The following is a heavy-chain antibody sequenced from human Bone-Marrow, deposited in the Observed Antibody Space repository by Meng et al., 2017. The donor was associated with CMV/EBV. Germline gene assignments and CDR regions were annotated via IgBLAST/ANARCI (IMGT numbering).Heavy chain of an antibody. Sequence: SVKVSCKASGGTFSSYTISWVRQAPGQGLEWMGRIIPILGIANYAQKFQGRVTITADKSTSTAYMELSSLRSEDTAVYYCARGGAGTDGMDVWGQGTTVTVSS. J-gene: IGHJ6*02. D-gene: IGHD6-13*01. V-gene: IGHV1-69*02. CDR1: GGTFSSYT. CDR2: IIPILGIA. CDR3: ARGGAGTDGMDV.